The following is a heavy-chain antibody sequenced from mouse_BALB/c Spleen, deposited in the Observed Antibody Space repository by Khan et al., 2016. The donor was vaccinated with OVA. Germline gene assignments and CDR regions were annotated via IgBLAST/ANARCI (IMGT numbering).Heavy chain of an antibody. CDR3: ARGASYWYFDV. CDR1: GYTFTNYG. Sequence: QIQLVQSGPELKKPGETVKISCKASGYTFTNYGMNWVKQAPGKGLKWMGWINTYTGEPTYTDDFKGRFAFSLETSASTAYLQINNLKNGDMATYCCARGASYWYFDVWGAGTTVTVSS. CDR2: INTYTGEP. V-gene: IGHV9-1*02. J-gene: IGHJ1*01.